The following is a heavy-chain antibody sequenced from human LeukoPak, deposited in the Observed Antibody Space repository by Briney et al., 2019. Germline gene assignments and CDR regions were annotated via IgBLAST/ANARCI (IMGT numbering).Heavy chain of an antibody. Sequence: GGSLRLSCAASGFTFSSYAMSWVRQAPGKGLEWVSAISGSDGSTYYADSVKGRFTISRDNSKNTLYLQMNSLRAEDTAVYYCAKGGARARWLLYYFDYWGQGTLVTVSS. D-gene: IGHD5-24*01. CDR2: ISGSDGST. CDR1: GFTFSSYA. J-gene: IGHJ4*02. V-gene: IGHV3-23*01. CDR3: AKGGARARWLLYYFDY.